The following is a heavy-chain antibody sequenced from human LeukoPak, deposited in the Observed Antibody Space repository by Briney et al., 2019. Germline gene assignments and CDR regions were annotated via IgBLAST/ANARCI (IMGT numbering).Heavy chain of an antibody. CDR1: GFTFSSYG. CDR2: IRYDGSNK. V-gene: IGHV3-30*02. CDR3: ASSRLQSYCSGGSCYSDWFDP. D-gene: IGHD2-15*01. J-gene: IGHJ5*02. Sequence: GGSLRLSCAASGFTFSSYGMHWVRQAPGKGLEWVAFIRYDGSNKYYADSVKGRFTISRDNSKNTLYLQMNSLRAEDTAVYYYASSRLQSYCSGGSCYSDWFDPWGQGTLVTVSS.